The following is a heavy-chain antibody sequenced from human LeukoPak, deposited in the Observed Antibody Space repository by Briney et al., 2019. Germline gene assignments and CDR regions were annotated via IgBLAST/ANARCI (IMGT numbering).Heavy chain of an antibody. D-gene: IGHD2-15*01. Sequence: GGSLRLSCAASGFTFSSYAMHWVRQAPGKGLEWVAVISYDGSNKYYADSVKGRFTISRDNSKNTLYLQMNSLRAEDTAVYYCARVASAVVVAATPYYFDYWGQGTLVTVSS. CDR3: ARVASAVVVAATPYYFDY. CDR1: GFTFSSYA. J-gene: IGHJ4*02. CDR2: ISYDGSNK. V-gene: IGHV3-30*04.